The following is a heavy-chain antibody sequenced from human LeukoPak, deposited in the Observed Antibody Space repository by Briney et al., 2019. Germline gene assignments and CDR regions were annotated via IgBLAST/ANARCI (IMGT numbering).Heavy chain of an antibody. Sequence: SGGSLRLSWAASGFTSSTYSMNWVRQAPGKGLEWVSSISSSSDSIYYADSVKGRFTISRDNAKNSLYLQMNSLRDEDTAVYYCARGRPTAVTTFDYWGQGTLVTVSS. CDR1: GFTSSTYS. CDR2: ISSSSDSI. V-gene: IGHV3-21*01. D-gene: IGHD4-17*01. CDR3: ARGRPTAVTTFDY. J-gene: IGHJ4*02.